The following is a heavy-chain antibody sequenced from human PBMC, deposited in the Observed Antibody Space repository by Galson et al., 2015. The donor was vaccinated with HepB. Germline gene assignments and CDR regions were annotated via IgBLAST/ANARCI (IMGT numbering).Heavy chain of an antibody. CDR3: ASHNWHDGGYFQH. Sequence: SLRLSCAGSGFNFTKSAMSWVRQAPGKGLEWVSAISRTGSSTDYADSVKGRLTISRDNSKNSLYLHVNNLRGEDTAIYYCASHNWHDGGYFQHWGQGTLVIVSS. CDR1: GFNFTKSA. J-gene: IGHJ1*01. CDR2: ISRTGSST. D-gene: IGHD1-1*01. V-gene: IGHV3-23*01.